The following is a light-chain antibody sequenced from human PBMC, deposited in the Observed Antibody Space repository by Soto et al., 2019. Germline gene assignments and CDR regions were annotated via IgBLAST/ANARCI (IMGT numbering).Light chain of an antibody. V-gene: IGKV3-15*01. Sequence: EIVMTQSPATLSVSPGERATLSCRASQSVTSNLAWYQQKPGQAPRLLIYGASTRATGMPARFSGSGSGTEFTLTISSLQSEDFAVYYCQQYNNWPPSIIFGQGTRLEIK. CDR1: QSVTSN. J-gene: IGKJ5*01. CDR2: GAS. CDR3: QQYNNWPPSII.